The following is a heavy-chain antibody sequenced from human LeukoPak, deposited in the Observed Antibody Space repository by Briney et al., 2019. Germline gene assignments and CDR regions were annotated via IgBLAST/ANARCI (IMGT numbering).Heavy chain of an antibody. D-gene: IGHD2-15*01. J-gene: IGHJ4*02. Sequence: PGGSLRLSCAASGFTFSANAMHWVRQAPGKGLEYVSGISSNGGSTYYANPVKGTFTISRDNSKNTLYVQMGSLRAEDMAVYYCARDFATFHNFDYWGQGTLVTVSS. V-gene: IGHV3-64*01. CDR3: ARDFATFHNFDY. CDR1: GFTFSANA. CDR2: ISSNGGST.